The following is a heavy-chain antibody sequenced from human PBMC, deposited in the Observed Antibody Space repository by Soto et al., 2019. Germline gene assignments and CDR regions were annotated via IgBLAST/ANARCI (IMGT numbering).Heavy chain of an antibody. Sequence: QVQLQESGPGLVKPSQTLSLTCTVSGGSISSGGYYGSWIRQHPGKGLAWIGYIYYSGSTYYNPSLNSRVTTSVDTSKNPYYLKLSSVTAADTAVYYCARENDYGDYWGQGTLVTASS. V-gene: IGHV4-31*03. CDR1: GGSISSGGYY. CDR2: IYYSGST. J-gene: IGHJ4*02. CDR3: ARENDYGDY.